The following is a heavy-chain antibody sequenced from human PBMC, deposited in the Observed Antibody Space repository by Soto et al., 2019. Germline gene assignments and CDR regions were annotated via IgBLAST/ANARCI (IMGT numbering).Heavy chain of an antibody. CDR2: ISSTSSTI. D-gene: IGHD1-26*01. J-gene: IGHJ4*02. CDR3: ATRVGPNGGRVDY. V-gene: IGHV3-48*01. Sequence: EVQLVESGGGLVQPGGSLRLSCAASGLTFSSYSMNWVRQAPGKGLEWVSYISSTSSTIYYADSVKGRFTISRDNAKNSLYLQTNRLRAEDTAVYYCATRVGPNGGRVDYWGQGTLVTVSS. CDR1: GLTFSSYS.